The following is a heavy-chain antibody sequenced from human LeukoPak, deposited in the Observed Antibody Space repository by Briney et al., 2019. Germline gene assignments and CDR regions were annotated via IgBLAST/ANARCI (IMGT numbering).Heavy chain of an antibody. CDR2: ISSSGSTI. Sequence: GGSVRLSCAASGFTFSSYEMNWVRQAPGKGLEWVSYISSSGSTIYYADSVKGRFTISRDNAKNSLYLQMNSLRAEDTAVYYCARDSRLLWFGSGAFDIWGQGTMVTVSS. D-gene: IGHD3-10*01. J-gene: IGHJ3*02. CDR1: GFTFSSYE. V-gene: IGHV3-48*03. CDR3: ARDSRLLWFGSGAFDI.